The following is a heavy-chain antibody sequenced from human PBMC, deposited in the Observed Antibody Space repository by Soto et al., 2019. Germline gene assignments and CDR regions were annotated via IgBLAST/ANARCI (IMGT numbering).Heavy chain of an antibody. D-gene: IGHD3-10*01. J-gene: IGHJ4*02. CDR1: GGSISSYY. CDR3: ARSPGFYFDY. V-gene: IGHV4-59*01. CDR2: IYYGGST. Sequence: QVQLQASGPGLVKPSETLSLTCTVSGGSISSYYWSWIRQPPGKGLEWIGYIYYGGSTNYNPSLKSRVTISVDTSKHQFYLKLSSLTAADTAVYYCARSPGFYFDYWGQGTLVTVSS.